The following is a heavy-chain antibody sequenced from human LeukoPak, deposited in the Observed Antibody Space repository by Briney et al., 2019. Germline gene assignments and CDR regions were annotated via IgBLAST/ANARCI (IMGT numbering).Heavy chain of an antibody. Sequence: ASVKVSCKASGYTFTSYYIHWVRQAPGQGLEWMGLINPSAGSTNYAQKFQGRVTMTRDTSTSTVYMELSSLRSEDTAVYYCAREGNYYYYMNVWGKGTTVTISS. CDR3: AREGNYYYYMNV. CDR2: INPSAGST. J-gene: IGHJ6*03. V-gene: IGHV1-46*01. D-gene: IGHD6-13*01. CDR1: GYTFTSYY.